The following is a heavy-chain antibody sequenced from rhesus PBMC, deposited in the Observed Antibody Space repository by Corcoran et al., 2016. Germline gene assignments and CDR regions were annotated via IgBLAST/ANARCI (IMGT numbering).Heavy chain of an antibody. CDR1: GFSFSDYY. D-gene: IGHD6-13*01. J-gene: IGHJ4*01. Sequence: EVQLVESGGGLAKPGGSLRLSCAASGFSFSDYYMCWVRQAPGKGVEWVSGISYTGGSKYYADSVKGRFTISRENAKNTLYLQMDSLRAEDTAVYYCARARGIAAGRSFDYWGQGVLVTVSS. CDR2: ISYTGGSK. CDR3: ARARGIAAGRSFDY. V-gene: IGHV3S18*01.